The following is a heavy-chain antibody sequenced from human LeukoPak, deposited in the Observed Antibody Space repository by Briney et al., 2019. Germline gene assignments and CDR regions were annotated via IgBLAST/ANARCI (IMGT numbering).Heavy chain of an antibody. CDR2: IRYDGSNK. CDR1: GFTFSSYE. J-gene: IGHJ4*02. D-gene: IGHD3-22*01. Sequence: GGSLRLSCAASGFTFSSYEMNWVRQAPGKGLEWVAFIRYDGSNKYYADSVKGRFTISRDNSKNTLFLHMNSLRAEDTAVFYCAKDFDSSTYYPNSIDYWGQGTLVTVSS. V-gene: IGHV3-30*02. CDR3: AKDFDSSTYYPNSIDY.